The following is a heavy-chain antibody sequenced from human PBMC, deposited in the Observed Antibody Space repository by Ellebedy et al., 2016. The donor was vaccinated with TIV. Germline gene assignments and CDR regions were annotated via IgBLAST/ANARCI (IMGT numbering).Heavy chain of an antibody. D-gene: IGHD2-15*01. V-gene: IGHV4-61*08. CDR3: ARGRSGTPDY. CDR2: IYYSGST. J-gene: IGHJ4*02. Sequence: SETLSLXXSVSGGSISSGDYYWSWIRQPPGKGLEWIGYIYYSGSTNYNPSLKSRVTISVDTSKNQFSLKLSSVTAADTAVYYCARGRSGTPDYWGQGTLVTVSS. CDR1: GGSISSGDYY.